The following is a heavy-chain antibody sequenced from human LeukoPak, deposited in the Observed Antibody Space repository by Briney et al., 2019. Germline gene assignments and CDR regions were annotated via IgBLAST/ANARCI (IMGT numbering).Heavy chain of an antibody. Sequence: PGGSLRLSCAASGFSFDSYALHWVRQAPGKGLEWMALISDDGRNQYCADSVKGRFTISRDNSKNTLYLQLNSLRTEDTAVYYCAREDGGNSGTFVDYWGQGTLVTVSS. V-gene: IGHV3-30*04. CDR1: GFSFDSYA. D-gene: IGHD1-26*01. J-gene: IGHJ4*02. CDR2: ISDDGRNQ. CDR3: AREDGGNSGTFVDY.